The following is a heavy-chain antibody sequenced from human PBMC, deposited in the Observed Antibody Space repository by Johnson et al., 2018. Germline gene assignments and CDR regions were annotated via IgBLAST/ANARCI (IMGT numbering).Heavy chain of an antibody. J-gene: IGHJ6*02. CDR1: GFTVSSNY. CDR3: ARGIALPVAIIHYYYGMDV. Sequence: EVQLVESGGGLIQPGGSLRLSCAASGFTVSSNYMTWVRQSPGKGLEWVSVIYRGGSTYYADSVKGRFTISRDNSKNTLYLQMHSLRAEDTAVYYCARGIALPVAIIHYYYGMDVWGQGTTVTVS. CDR2: IYRGGST. D-gene: IGHD2-2*02. V-gene: IGHV3-53*01.